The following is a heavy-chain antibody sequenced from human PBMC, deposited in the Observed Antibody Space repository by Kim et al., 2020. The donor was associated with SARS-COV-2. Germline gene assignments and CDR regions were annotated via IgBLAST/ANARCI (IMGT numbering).Heavy chain of an antibody. D-gene: IGHD6-13*01. V-gene: IGHV3-7*03. Sequence: DGSGKYYVDSVEGRFTISRDNTENSLYLQMNRLRADDTAVYYCARGIAGDVWGQGTMVTVSS. J-gene: IGHJ3*01. CDR3: ARGIAGDV. CDR2: DGSGK.